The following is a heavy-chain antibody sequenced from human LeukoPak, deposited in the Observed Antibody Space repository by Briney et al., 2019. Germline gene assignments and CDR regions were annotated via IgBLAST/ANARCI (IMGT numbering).Heavy chain of an antibody. CDR1: GGSISSGGYS. V-gene: IGHV4-30-2*01. CDR3: ASSRAMDTAMVT. D-gene: IGHD5-18*01. J-gene: IGHJ5*02. CDR2: IYHSGST. Sequence: SQTLSLTCAVSGGSISSGGYSWSWIRQPPGKGLEWIGYIYHSGSTYYNPSLKSRVTISVVRSKNQFSLKLSSVTAADTAVYYCASSRAMDTAMVTWGQGTLVTVSS.